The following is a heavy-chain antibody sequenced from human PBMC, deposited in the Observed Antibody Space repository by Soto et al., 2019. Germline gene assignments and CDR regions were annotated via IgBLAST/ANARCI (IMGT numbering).Heavy chain of an antibody. D-gene: IGHD6-19*01. CDR3: ARDQEQWLVESYYGMDV. Sequence: GGSLRLSCAASGFTFSSYGMHWVRQAPGKGLEWVAVIWYDGSNKYYADSVKGRFTISRDNSKNTLYLQMNSLRAEDTAVYYCARDQEQWLVESYYGMDVWGQGTTVTVSS. CDR2: IWYDGSNK. CDR1: GFTFSSYG. J-gene: IGHJ6*02. V-gene: IGHV3-33*01.